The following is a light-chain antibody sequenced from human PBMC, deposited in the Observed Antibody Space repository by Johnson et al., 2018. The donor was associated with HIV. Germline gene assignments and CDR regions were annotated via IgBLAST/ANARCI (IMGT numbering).Light chain of an antibody. CDR2: DNN. Sequence: QSVLTQPPSVSAAPGQKVTISCSGSNSNIGNNYVSWYQQVPGTAPKLLIYDNNKRPSGIPDRFSGSKSGTSATLAITGLQTGDEADYYCGTWDNSLSAGVFGSGTKVTVL. V-gene: IGLV1-51*01. CDR3: GTWDNSLSAGV. J-gene: IGLJ1*01. CDR1: NSNIGNNY.